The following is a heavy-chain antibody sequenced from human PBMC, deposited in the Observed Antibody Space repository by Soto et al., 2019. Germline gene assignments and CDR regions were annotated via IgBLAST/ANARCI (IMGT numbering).Heavy chain of an antibody. V-gene: IGHV3-23*01. CDR3: ARVREEIASSGYDAFDI. Sequence: EVQLLESGGGLVQPGGSLRLSCAASGFTFSSYAMSWVRQAPGKGLEWVSAISGSGGSTYYADSVKGRFNISRDNSKNTLYLQMNSVGAEDKAVYYCARVREEIASSGYDAFDIWGQGTMVTVSS. CDR2: ISGSGGST. CDR1: GFTFSSYA. D-gene: IGHD2-21*01. J-gene: IGHJ3*02.